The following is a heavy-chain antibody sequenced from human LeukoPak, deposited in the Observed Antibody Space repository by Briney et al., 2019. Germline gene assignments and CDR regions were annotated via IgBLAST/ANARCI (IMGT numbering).Heavy chain of an antibody. J-gene: IGHJ3*02. V-gene: IGHV4-34*01. CDR1: GGSFSGYY. D-gene: IGHD2-2*01. Sequence: PSETLSLTCAVYGGSFSGYYWSWIRQPPGKGLEWIGEINHSGSTNYNPSLKSRVTISVDTSKNQFSLKLSSVTAADTAVYYCARAPPYCSSTSCYGPDDAFDIWGQGTMVTVSS. CDR3: ARAPPYCSSTSCYGPDDAFDI. CDR2: INHSGST.